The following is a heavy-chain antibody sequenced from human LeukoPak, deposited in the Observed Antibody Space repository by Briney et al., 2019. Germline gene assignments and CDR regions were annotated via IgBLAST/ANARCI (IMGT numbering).Heavy chain of an antibody. D-gene: IGHD2-2*01. V-gene: IGHV4-34*01. CDR2: INHSGST. CDR1: GGSFSGYY. J-gene: IGHJ4*02. Sequence: SETLSLTCAVYGGSFSGYYWSWIRQPPGKGLEWIGEINHSGSTNYNPSLKSRVTISVDTSKNQFSLKLSSVTAADTAVYYCARGPRIVGYCSSTSCSNRDTHFDYWGQGTLVTVSS. CDR3: ARGPRIVGYCSSTSCSNRDTHFDY.